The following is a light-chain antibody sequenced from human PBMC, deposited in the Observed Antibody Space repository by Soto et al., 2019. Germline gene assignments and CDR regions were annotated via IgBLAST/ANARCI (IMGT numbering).Light chain of an antibody. CDR3: QQRSDWLT. J-gene: IGKJ4*01. CDR1: QSVGRY. V-gene: IGKV3-11*01. Sequence: ETVLTQSPATLSLSPAERASLSCRASQSVGRYLAWYQQKPGQAPRLLTYDASNSATGIPARFSGSGSGTDFSLTISSLEPEDFAVYYCQQRSDWLTFGGGTKVEIK. CDR2: DAS.